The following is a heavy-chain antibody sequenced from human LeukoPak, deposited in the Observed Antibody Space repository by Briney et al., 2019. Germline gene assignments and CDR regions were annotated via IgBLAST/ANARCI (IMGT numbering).Heavy chain of an antibody. CDR3: ARGNPIDH. J-gene: IGHJ4*02. CDR2: IASSGGLI. D-gene: IGHD1-14*01. V-gene: IGHV3-48*03. CDR1: GFTFSAYA. Sequence: GGSLRLSCSASGFTFSAYAMYGVRQAPGKGLEWVSYIASSGGLIYYADSVKGRFTISRDNAGNSLCLQMNSLRAEDTAVYYCARGNPIDHWGQGTLVTVSS.